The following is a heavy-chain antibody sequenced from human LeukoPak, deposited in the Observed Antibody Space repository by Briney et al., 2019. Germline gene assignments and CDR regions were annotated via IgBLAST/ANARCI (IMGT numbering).Heavy chain of an antibody. V-gene: IGHV4-39*07. D-gene: IGHD4-11*01. CDR2: IYTSGST. CDR3: ARGTSGDYSNYRWFDP. J-gene: IGHJ5*02. CDR1: GGSISSSSYY. Sequence: SETLSLTCTVSGGSISSSSYYWGWIRQPPGKGLEWIGSIYTSGSTNYNPSLKSRVTISVDTSKNQFSLKLSSVTAADTAVYYCARGTSGDYSNYRWFDPWGQGTLVTVSS.